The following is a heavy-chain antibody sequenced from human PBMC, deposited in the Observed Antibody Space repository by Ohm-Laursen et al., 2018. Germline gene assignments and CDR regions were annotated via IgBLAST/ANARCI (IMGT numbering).Heavy chain of an antibody. Sequence: ASVKVSCKASGYTFTSYDINWVRQATGKGLEWMGWMNPNSGNTGYAQKFQGRVTMTRNTSISTAYMELSSLRSEDTAVYYCARESLVREIIYSGGMDVWGQGTTVTVSS. CDR1: GYTFTSYD. V-gene: IGHV1-8*01. CDR2: MNPNSGNT. CDR3: ARESLVREIIYSGGMDV. J-gene: IGHJ6*02. D-gene: IGHD3-10*01.